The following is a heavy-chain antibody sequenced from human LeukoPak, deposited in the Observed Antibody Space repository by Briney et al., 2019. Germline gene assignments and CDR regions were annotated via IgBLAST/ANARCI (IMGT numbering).Heavy chain of an antibody. CDR2: ISASGITT. CDR3: ARGDSGSHLDY. V-gene: IGHV3-23*01. J-gene: IGHJ4*02. D-gene: IGHD1-26*01. CDR1: GLTFSSYA. Sequence: GGSLRLSCAASGLTFSSYAMNWVRQAPGEGLEWLSGISASGITTHYADSVKGRFTISRDNSKNTLSLQMGSLRAEDKAVYYCARGDSGSHLDYWGQGSLVTVSS.